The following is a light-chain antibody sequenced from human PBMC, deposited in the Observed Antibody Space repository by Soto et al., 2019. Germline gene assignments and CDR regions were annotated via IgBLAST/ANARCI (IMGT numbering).Light chain of an antibody. Sequence: EIVLTQSPATLSLSPGERATLSCRASQSVSSYLAWYQQKPGQAPRLLIYDASNRATGIPARFGGSGSGTDFTLTISSLEPEDFAVYYCQQRSNWPPRITLGQGTRLEIK. CDR2: DAS. V-gene: IGKV3-11*01. J-gene: IGKJ5*01. CDR3: QQRSNWPPRIT. CDR1: QSVSSY.